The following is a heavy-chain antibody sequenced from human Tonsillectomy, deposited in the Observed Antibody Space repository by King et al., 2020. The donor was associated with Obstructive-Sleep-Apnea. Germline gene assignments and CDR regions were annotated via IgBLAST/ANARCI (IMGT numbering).Heavy chain of an antibody. Sequence: QLVQSGAEVKKPGASVKVSCKAAGYTFSTSAITWVRQAPEQGLEWMGWISAYTGNTNYAQKLQGRVTMTTDTSTSTAYMELRSLSTDDTAMYYCARSSGTVSAYYHDYWGQGTLVTVSS. CDR3: ARSSGTVSAYYHDY. V-gene: IGHV1-18*01. CDR1: GYTFSTSA. D-gene: IGHD3-22*01. J-gene: IGHJ4*02. CDR2: ISAYTGNT.